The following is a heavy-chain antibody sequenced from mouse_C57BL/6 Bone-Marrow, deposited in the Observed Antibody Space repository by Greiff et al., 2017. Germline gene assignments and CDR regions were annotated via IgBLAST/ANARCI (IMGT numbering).Heavy chain of an antibody. CDR1: GYTFTTYS. D-gene: IGHD2-3*01. CDR2: IHPYNDDT. Sequence: VQLQQSGAELVKPGASVKMSCKASGYTFTTYSMHWVKQNPGQSLEWIGDIHPYNDDTNYNEKFKGKATLTVEKSSSTVYMELSSLTSDDSAVYYCARGGYYGGYYFDYWGQGTTLTVSS. CDR3: ARGGYYGGYYFDY. V-gene: IGHV1-47*01. J-gene: IGHJ2*01.